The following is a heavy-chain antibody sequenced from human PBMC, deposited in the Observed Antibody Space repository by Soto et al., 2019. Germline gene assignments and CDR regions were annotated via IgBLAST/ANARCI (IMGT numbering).Heavy chain of an antibody. D-gene: IGHD3-22*01. CDR2: IYHSGST. V-gene: IGHV4-38-2*01. Sequence: SETLSLTCAASGYSISSGYYWGWIRQPPGKGLEWIGSIYHSGSTYYNPSLKSRVTISVDTSKNQFSLKLSSVTAADTAVYYCARHGRNTMIAQLRHYAMDVWGQGATVTVSS. J-gene: IGHJ6*02. CDR1: GYSISSGYY. CDR3: ARHGRNTMIAQLRHYAMDV.